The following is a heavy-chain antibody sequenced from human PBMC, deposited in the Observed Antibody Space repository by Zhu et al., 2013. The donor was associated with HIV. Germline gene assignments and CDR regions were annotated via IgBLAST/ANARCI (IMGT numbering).Heavy chain of an antibody. V-gene: IGHV1-69*06. J-gene: IGHJ6*02. CDR3: ARWEAAAEYYYYYGMDV. D-gene: IGHD6-13*01. Sequence: QVQLVQSGAEVKKPGSSVKVSCKASGGTFSSYAISWVRQAPGQGLEWMGGIIPIFGTANYAQKFQGRVTITADKSTSTAYMELSSLRSEDTAVYYCARWEAAAEYYYYYGMDVWGQGTTVTVSS. CDR1: GGTFSSYA. CDR2: IIPIFGTA.